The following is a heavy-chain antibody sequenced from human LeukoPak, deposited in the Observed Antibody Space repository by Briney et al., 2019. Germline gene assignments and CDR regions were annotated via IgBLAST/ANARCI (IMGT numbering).Heavy chain of an antibody. V-gene: IGHV3-66*01. J-gene: IGHJ6*02. CDR2: IYSGGST. CDR1: GFTVSSNY. Sequence: GGSLRLSCAASGFTVSSNYMSWVRQAPGKGLEWVSVIYSGGSTYYADSVKGRFTISRDNSKNTLYLQMNSLRAEDTAVYYCAVSTGGYSYGYDYYYYGMDVWGQGTTVTVSS. D-gene: IGHD5-18*01. CDR3: AVSTGGYSYGYDYYYYGMDV.